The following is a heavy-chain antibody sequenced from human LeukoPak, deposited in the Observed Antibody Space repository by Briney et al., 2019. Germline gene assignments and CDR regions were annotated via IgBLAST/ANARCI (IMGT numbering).Heavy chain of an antibody. CDR2: IIPILGIA. Sequence: SVKVSCKASGGTFSSYAISWVRQAPGQGLEWMGRIIPILGIANYAQKFQGRVTITADKSTSTAYMELSSLRSEDTAVYYCARGGRITMIVGPYFDYWGQGTLVTVSS. J-gene: IGHJ4*02. CDR1: GGTFSSYA. D-gene: IGHD3-22*01. CDR3: ARGGRITMIVGPYFDY. V-gene: IGHV1-69*04.